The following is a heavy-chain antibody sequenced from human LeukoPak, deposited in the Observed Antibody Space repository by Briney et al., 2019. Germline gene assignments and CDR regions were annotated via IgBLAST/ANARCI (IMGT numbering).Heavy chain of an antibody. Sequence: SETLSLTCTVSGGSISSYYWSWIRQPAGKGLEWIGRIYTSGSTNYNPSLKSRVTMSVDTSKNQFSLKLSSVTAADTAVYYCARDTTLWFGGPSAFDIWGQGTMVTVSS. CDR3: ARDTTLWFGGPSAFDI. V-gene: IGHV4-4*07. CDR2: IYTSGST. D-gene: IGHD3-10*01. CDR1: GGSISSYY. J-gene: IGHJ3*02.